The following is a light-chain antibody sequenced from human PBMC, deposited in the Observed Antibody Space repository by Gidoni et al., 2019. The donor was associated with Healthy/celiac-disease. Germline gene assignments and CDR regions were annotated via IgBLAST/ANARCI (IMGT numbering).Light chain of an antibody. J-gene: IGKJ4*01. CDR3: QQYDNLPLT. V-gene: IGKV1-33*01. Sequence: DIQMTQSPSSLSASVGDRVTITCQASQDISNDLNWYQQKPGKAPKLLIYAASNLETGVPSRFSGSGSGTDFTFTISSLQPEDIATYYCQQYDNLPLTFGGGTKVEIK. CDR2: AAS. CDR1: QDISND.